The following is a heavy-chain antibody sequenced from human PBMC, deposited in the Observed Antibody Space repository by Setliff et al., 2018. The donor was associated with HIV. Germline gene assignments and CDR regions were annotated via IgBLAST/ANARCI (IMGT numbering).Heavy chain of an antibody. Sequence: GRSLRLSCARSPLTFTKYPMHSVRQAPGQGLEWVAAISNNGNVKYYADSVKGRVIIARDNSKDTLYLEMSGLVPDDTALYCCTRDQNPIAAFERFAPWGQGTQVTVSS. D-gene: IGHD3-9*01. CDR3: TRDQNPIAAFERFAP. J-gene: IGHJ5*02. CDR1: PLTFTKYP. V-gene: IGHV3-30*04. CDR2: ISNNGNVK.